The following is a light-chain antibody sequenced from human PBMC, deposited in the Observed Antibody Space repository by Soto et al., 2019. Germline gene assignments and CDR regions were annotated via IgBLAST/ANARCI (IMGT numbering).Light chain of an antibody. CDR1: SSNIGRNT. CDR2: SNN. V-gene: IGLV1-44*01. J-gene: IGLJ2*01. CDR3: AAWDDSLNGVV. Sequence: QSVLTQPPSASGTPGQRVTISCSGSSSNIGRNTVNWYQQLPGTAPKLLIYSNNHRPSGVPDRFSGSKYGSSASLAISGLQSEDEADYYCAAWDDSLNGVVFGGGTKLTVL.